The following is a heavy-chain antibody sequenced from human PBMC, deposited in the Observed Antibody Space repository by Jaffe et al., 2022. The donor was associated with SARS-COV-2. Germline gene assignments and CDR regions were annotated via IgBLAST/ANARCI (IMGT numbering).Heavy chain of an antibody. CDR3: MKDARD. Sequence: EVQLVESGGGLAQPGGSLRLSCAVSGSTLRNSWMQWVRQAPGKGLEWVANTNPDGSGKDYVDSVKGRFTISRDNDRNTLDLQMNSLRDEDTAVYYCMKDARDWGQGTLVTVSS. CDR1: GSTLRNSW. V-gene: IGHV3-7*04. CDR2: TNPDGSGK. J-gene: IGHJ4*02. D-gene: IGHD3-10*01.